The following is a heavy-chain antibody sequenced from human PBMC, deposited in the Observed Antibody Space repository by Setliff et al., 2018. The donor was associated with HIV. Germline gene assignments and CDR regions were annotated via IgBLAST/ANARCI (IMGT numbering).Heavy chain of an antibody. V-gene: IGHV4-61*09. CDR2: IYISGST. CDR3: ARDDGIFGVVIIPWFDP. CDR1: GGSISSSSHY. D-gene: IGHD3-3*01. J-gene: IGHJ5*02. Sequence: PSETLSLTCTVSGGSISSSSHYWSWIRQPVGRGLEWIGHIYISGSTNYNPSLKSRVTISIDASKNQFSLRLSSVTAADTAMYYCARDDGIFGVVIIPWFDPWGQGTLVTVSS.